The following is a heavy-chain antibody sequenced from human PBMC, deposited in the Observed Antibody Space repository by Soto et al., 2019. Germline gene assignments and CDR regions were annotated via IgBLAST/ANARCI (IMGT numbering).Heavy chain of an antibody. J-gene: IGHJ4*02. D-gene: IGHD6-19*01. Sequence: GGSLRLSCAASGFTFNNYAMSWVRQAPGKGLEWVSTISGGGGSTYYADSVKGRFTISRDNSKNTLFLQMNSLRAEDTAVYHCAKRDRSRTGQCLASFDYWGQGTLVTVSS. CDR1: GFTFNNYA. V-gene: IGHV3-23*01. CDR3: AKRDRSRTGQCLASFDY. CDR2: ISGGGGST.